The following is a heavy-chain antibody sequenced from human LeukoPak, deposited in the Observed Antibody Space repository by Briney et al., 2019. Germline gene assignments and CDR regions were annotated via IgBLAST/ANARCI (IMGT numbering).Heavy chain of an antibody. CDR1: GYTFTSYY. CDR3: ARGWSSGWYLSYYYYMDV. CDR2: INPSGGST. Sequence: GASVKVSCKASGYTFTSYYMHWVRQAPGQGLEWMGIINPSGGSTSYAQKFQGRVTMTRDMSTSTAYMELSSLRSEDTAVYYCARGWSSGWYLSYYYYMDVWGKGTTVTVSS. V-gene: IGHV1-46*01. D-gene: IGHD6-19*01. J-gene: IGHJ6*03.